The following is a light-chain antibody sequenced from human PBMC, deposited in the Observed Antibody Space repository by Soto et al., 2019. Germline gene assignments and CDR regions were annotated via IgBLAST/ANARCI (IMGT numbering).Light chain of an antibody. Sequence: QSVLTQPPSASGSPGQSVTISCTGTSSDVGAYNYVSWYQQHPGKAPKLMIYEVTKRPSGVPDRFSGSKSGNTASLTVSGLQAEDEGDYYCSSYAGDKNVFGTGTKVTVL. CDR1: SSDVGAYNY. CDR3: SSYAGDKNV. V-gene: IGLV2-8*01. J-gene: IGLJ1*01. CDR2: EVT.